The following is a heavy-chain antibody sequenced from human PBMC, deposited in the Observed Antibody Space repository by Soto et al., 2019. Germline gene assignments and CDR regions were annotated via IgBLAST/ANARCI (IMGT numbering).Heavy chain of an antibody. J-gene: IGHJ6*02. CDR3: AGYDYSVYYGMDV. D-gene: IGHD4-4*01. CDR2: IYYSGST. CDR1: GGSISSGDYY. V-gene: IGHV4-30-4*01. Sequence: SETLSLTCTVSGGSISSGDYYWSWIRQPPGKGLEWIGYIYYSGSTYYNPSLKSRVTISVDTSKNQFSLKLSSVTAADTAVYYCAGYDYSVYYGMDVWGQGTTVTVSS.